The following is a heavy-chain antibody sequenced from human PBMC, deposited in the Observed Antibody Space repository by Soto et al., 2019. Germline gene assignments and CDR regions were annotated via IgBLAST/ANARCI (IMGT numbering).Heavy chain of an antibody. D-gene: IGHD6-6*01. V-gene: IGHV4-30-4*01. CDR1: RGNSISLGDY. J-gene: IGHJ5*02. Sequence: YSVSRGNSISLGDYWSRTSQPPGKGLEWMGYIYYSGSTYYNPSLKSRVTISVDTSKNQFSLKLSSVTAADTAVYYCDRLVVGSSAVHSLHPWCPGT. CDR3: DRLVVGSSAVHSLHP. CDR2: IYYSGST.